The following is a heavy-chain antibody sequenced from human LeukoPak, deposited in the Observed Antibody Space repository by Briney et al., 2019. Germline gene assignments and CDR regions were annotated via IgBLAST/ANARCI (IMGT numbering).Heavy chain of an antibody. CDR2: ISSRSSSI. D-gene: IGHD5-18*01. J-gene: IGHJ4*02. CDR3: ARERGWTHYFDY. Sequence: GGSLRLSCAASGFTFNSYVMNWVRQAPGKGLEWVSSISSRSSSISYAGAVRGRFTISRGSADLYLHMSSLRVDDTGVYYCARERGWTHYFDYWGQGTLVTVSS. V-gene: IGHV3-21*01. CDR1: GFTFNSYV.